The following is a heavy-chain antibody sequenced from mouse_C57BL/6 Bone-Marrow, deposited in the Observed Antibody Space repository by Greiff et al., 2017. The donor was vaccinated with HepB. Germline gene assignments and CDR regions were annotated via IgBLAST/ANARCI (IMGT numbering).Heavy chain of an antibody. CDR3: AIGWFPYYFDY. Sequence: VQLQQSGPVLVKPGASVKMSCKASGYTFTDYYMNWVKQSNGKSLEWIGVINPYNGGTSYNQKFKGKATLTVDKSSSTAYMELNSLTSEDSAVYYCAIGWFPYYFDYWGQGTTLTVSS. D-gene: IGHD2-3*01. J-gene: IGHJ2*01. CDR2: INPYNGGT. V-gene: IGHV1-19*01. CDR1: GYTFTDYY.